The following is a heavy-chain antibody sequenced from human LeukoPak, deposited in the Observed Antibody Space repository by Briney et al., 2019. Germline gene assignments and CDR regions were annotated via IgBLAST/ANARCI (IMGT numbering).Heavy chain of an antibody. D-gene: IGHD3-22*01. Sequence: GRSLRLSCAASGFTFSSYAMHWVRQAPGKGLEWVAVISYDGSNKYYADSVKGRFTISRDNSKNTLYLQMNSLRAEDTAVYYCAKGVVVNFYYYYYYMDVWGKGTTVTVSS. J-gene: IGHJ6*03. CDR1: GFTFSSYA. V-gene: IGHV3-30*04. CDR2: ISYDGSNK. CDR3: AKGVVVNFYYYYYYMDV.